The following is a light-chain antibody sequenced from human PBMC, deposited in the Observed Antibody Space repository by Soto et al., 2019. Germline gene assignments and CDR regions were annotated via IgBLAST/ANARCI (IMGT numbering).Light chain of an antibody. J-gene: IGKJ2*01. V-gene: IGKV3-15*01. CDR3: QQYTNWPHT. CDR1: QSVSSN. CDR2: GAS. Sequence: EIVMTQSSATLSVSPGERATLSCRASQSVSSNLAWYQQKPGQAPRLLIYGASTRATGIPARFSGSGSGTEFTLTISSLQSEDFAVYYCQQYTNWPHTFGQGTKLEIK.